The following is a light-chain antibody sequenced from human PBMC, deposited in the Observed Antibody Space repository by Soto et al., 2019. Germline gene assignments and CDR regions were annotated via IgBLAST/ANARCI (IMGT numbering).Light chain of an antibody. J-gene: IGKJ3*01. CDR2: DAS. CDR3: QQRSNWPRGFT. CDR1: QSVSSY. Sequence: EIVLTQSPATLSLSPGERATLSCRASQSVSSYLAWYQQKPGQAPRLLIYDASNRATGIPARFSGSGSGTDFTLTISSLELEDFAVYYCQQRSNWPRGFTFGPGTKVDIK. V-gene: IGKV3-11*01.